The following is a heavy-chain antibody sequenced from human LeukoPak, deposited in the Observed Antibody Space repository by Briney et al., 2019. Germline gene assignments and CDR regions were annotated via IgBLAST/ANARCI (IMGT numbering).Heavy chain of an antibody. V-gene: IGHV3-23*01. CDR1: GFTFSYYA. CDR3: AKHRGSSGSSWFDH. J-gene: IGHJ5*02. CDR2: ITGSGDTT. Sequence: GGSLRLSCAASGFTFSYYAMSWVRQAPGKGLEWVSSITGSGDTTYYADSLKGRFTISRDNSKNTLYLQMNSLRAEDTAVFYCAKHRGSSGSSWFDHWGQGTLVTVSS. D-gene: IGHD3-22*01.